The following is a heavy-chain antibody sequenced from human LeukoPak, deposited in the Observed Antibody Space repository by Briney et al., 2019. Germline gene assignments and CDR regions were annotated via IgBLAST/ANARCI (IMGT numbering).Heavy chain of an antibody. V-gene: IGHV3-53*01. J-gene: IGHJ6*03. D-gene: IGHD1-26*01. CDR2: IYSGGNT. CDR3: ARYRGSGPYYYYYYMDV. Sequence: GGSLRLSCAASGFTVSSNYMSWVRQSPGKGLEWVSVIYSGGNTYYADSVKGRFTISRDNSKNTLYLQMNSLRAEDTAVYYCARYRGSGPYYYYYYMDVSGKGTTVTVSS. CDR1: GFTVSSNY.